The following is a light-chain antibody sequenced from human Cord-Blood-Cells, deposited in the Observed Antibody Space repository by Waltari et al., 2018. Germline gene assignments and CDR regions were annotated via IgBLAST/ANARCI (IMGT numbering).Light chain of an antibody. CDR2: WAS. CDR3: QQYYSTPYT. V-gene: IGKV4-1*01. CDR1: SGYSNYK. Sequence: SGYSNYKVDWYQQKPGQPPKLLIYWASTRESGVPDRFSGSGSGTDFTLTISSLQAEDVAVYYCQQYYSTPYTFGQGTKLEIK. J-gene: IGKJ2*01.